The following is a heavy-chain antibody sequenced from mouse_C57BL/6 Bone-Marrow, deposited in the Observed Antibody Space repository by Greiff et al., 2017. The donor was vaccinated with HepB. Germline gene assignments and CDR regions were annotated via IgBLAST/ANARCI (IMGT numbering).Heavy chain of an antibody. Sequence: VQLQQSGTVLARPGASVKMSCKTSGYTFTSYWMHWVKQRPGQGLEWIGAIYPGNSDTSYNQKFKGKAKLTAVTSASTAYMELSSLTNEDSAVYYCTREGKYYGSSLYYAMDYWGQGTSVTVSS. CDR2: IYPGNSDT. CDR1: GYTFTSYW. CDR3: TREGKYYGSSLYYAMDY. J-gene: IGHJ4*01. D-gene: IGHD1-1*01. V-gene: IGHV1-5*01.